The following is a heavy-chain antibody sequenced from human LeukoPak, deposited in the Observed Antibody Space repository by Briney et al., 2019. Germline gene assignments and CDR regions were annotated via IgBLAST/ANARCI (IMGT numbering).Heavy chain of an antibody. V-gene: IGHV4-30-2*01. Sequence: SETLSLTCAVSGGFVNSGPYSWSWIRQPPGKGLEWVGYIYQTGTTYYNPSLKSRVAISVDRSKNQFSLNLTSVTAADTAVYYCARGTPTVTTWFDPWGQGILVTVSS. D-gene: IGHD4-17*01. CDR2: IYQTGTT. CDR3: ARGTPTVTTWFDP. J-gene: IGHJ5*02. CDR1: GGFVNSGPYS.